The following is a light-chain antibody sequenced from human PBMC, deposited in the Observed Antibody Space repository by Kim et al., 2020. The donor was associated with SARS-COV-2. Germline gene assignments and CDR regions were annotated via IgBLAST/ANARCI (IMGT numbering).Light chain of an antibody. Sequence: EIVMTQSPATLSVSPGERATLSCRASQSVSSNLAWYQQKPGQAPRLLIYGASTRATGIPARFSGSGSGTEFTLTISSLQSEDFAVYYCQQYNNWPPGTFGQGTKLRS. CDR3: QQYNNWPPGT. J-gene: IGKJ2*01. CDR1: QSVSSN. V-gene: IGKV3-15*01. CDR2: GAS.